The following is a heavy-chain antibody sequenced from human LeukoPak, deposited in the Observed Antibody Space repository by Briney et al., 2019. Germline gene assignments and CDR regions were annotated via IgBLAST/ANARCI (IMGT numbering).Heavy chain of an antibody. CDR2: ISYTGSP. V-gene: IGHV4-39*01. J-gene: IGHJ4*02. CDR3: ARPLGAAKTDYFDY. D-gene: IGHD6-13*01. CDR1: GASISTRTYY. Sequence: PSETLSLTCTVSGASISTRTYYWAWIRQPPGKGLEWIGSISYTGSPHYNPSLTSLKSRVTISGDTSKNQFSLRLSSVTAADTAVYFCARPLGAAKTDYFDYWGQGTLVTVSS.